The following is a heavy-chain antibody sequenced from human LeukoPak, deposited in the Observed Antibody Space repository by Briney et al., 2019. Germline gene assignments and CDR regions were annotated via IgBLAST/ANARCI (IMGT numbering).Heavy chain of an antibody. CDR2: TYYRSKWYN. Sequence: SQTLSLTCAISGDSFSSNSAAWNWLRQSPSRGLEWLGRTYYRSKWYNDYAVSVKSRITINPDTSRNQFSLQLNSVTPEDTAVYYCARELAVTSSYNWFDPWGQGTLDTVSS. CDR3: ARELAVTSSYNWFDP. D-gene: IGHD6-19*01. V-gene: IGHV6-1*01. J-gene: IGHJ5*02. CDR1: GDSFSSNSAA.